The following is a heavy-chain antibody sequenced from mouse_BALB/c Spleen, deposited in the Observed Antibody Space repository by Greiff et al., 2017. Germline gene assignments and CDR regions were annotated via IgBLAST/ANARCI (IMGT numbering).Heavy chain of an antibody. Sequence: VQLQQSGAELVKPGTSVKLSCKASGYNFTSYWINWVKLRPGQGLEWIGDIYPGSGSTNYNEKFKSKATLTVDTSSSTAYMQLSSLASEDSALYYCARSGYFLFAYWGQGTLVTVSA. CDR1: GYNFTSYW. V-gene: IGHV1-55*01. CDR3: ARSGYFLFAY. CDR2: IYPGSGST. D-gene: IGHD2-3*01. J-gene: IGHJ3*01.